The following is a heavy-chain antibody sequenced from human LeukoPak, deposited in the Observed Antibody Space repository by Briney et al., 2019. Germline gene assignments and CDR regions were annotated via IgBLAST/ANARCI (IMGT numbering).Heavy chain of an antibody. CDR2: IYYSGST. CDR1: GGSISSSSYY. V-gene: IGHV4-39*01. J-gene: IGHJ4*02. Sequence: SETLSLTCTVSGGSISSSSYYWGWIRQPPGKGLEWIGSIYYSGSTYYNPSLKSRVTISVDTSKNQLSLKLSSVTAADTAVYYCARSEPNIVLMVYAIQAAFDYWGQGTLVTVSS. CDR3: ARSEPNIVLMVYAIQAAFDY. D-gene: IGHD2-8*01.